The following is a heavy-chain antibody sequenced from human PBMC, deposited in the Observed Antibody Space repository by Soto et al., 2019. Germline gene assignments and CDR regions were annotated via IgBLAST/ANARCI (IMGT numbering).Heavy chain of an antibody. V-gene: IGHV3-72*01. D-gene: IGHD1-26*01. CDR3: ARVSLVGPSGGRYFDY. J-gene: IGHJ4*02. Sequence: EVQLVESGGGLVPPGGSLRLSCAASGFTFSAHYMDWVGQAPGKGLEWVGRIKNKANSYTTEYAASVEGRFTISREDSQNSLYLQMNSRKTEDTAVYYCARVSLVGPSGGRYFDYWGQGSQVAVSS. CDR1: GFTFSAHY. CDR2: IKNKANSYTT.